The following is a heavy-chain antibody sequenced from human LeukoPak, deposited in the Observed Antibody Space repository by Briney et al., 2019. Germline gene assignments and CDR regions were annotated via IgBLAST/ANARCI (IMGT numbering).Heavy chain of an antibody. J-gene: IGHJ4*02. CDR1: GYSFTSYW. D-gene: IGHD6-6*01. CDR3: ARRSSIATRLFDY. CDR2: IYPGDSDT. Sequence: GESLKISCKGPGYSFTSYWIGWVRQMPGKGLEWMGIIYPGDSDTIYSPSFQGQVTISADKSISTAYLQWSSLKASDTAIYYCARRSSIATRLFDYWDQGTLVTVSS. V-gene: IGHV5-51*01.